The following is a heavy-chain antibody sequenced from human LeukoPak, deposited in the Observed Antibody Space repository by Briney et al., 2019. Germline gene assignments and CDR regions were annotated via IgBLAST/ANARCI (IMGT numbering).Heavy chain of an antibody. J-gene: IGHJ4*02. V-gene: IGHV3-74*01. CDR3: VRDNAYKFDY. CDR2: INTFGTTA. Sequence: PGGSLRLSCAVSGFTFSSYWMNWVRQVPGKGLVWVSHINTFGTTATYADSVKGRFTISRDNANNTLYLQMNSLRVEDTAVYYCVRDNAYKFDYWGRGTLVTVSS. D-gene: IGHD5-24*01. CDR1: GFTFSSYW.